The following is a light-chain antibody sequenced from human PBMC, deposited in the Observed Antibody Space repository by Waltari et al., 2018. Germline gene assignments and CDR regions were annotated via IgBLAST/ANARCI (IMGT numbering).Light chain of an antibody. Sequence: SNVLTQPPSVSVAPGKTARITCGGDNIGTESVHWYRQKPGLAPVLVIYDDTDRPSGVPARFSGPKSGTTATLTISRVEAGDEADYYCQVWDSVTDHLVVFGGGTKLAVL. V-gene: IGLV3-21*04. J-gene: IGLJ2*01. CDR3: QVWDSVTDHLVV. CDR2: DDT. CDR1: NIGTES.